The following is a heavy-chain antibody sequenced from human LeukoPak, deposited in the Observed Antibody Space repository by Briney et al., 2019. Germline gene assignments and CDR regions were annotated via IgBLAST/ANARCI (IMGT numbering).Heavy chain of an antibody. Sequence: ASVKVSCKASGYTFTDYYMHWVRQAPGQGLEWMGWIDPDSGGTKFAQKFQGRVAMSRDTSISTAYMELRRVRSDDTAMYYCARAEGSPGDYFDSWGQGTLVTVSS. J-gene: IGHJ4*02. V-gene: IGHV1-2*02. CDR3: ARAEGSPGDYFDS. CDR2: IDPDSGGT. CDR1: GYTFTDYY.